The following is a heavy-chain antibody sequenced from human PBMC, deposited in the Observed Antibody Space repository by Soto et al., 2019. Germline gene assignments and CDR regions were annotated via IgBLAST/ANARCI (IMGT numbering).Heavy chain of an antibody. CDR1: GYTLTELS. CDR2: FDPEDGET. V-gene: IGHV1-24*01. J-gene: IGHJ4*02. Sequence: ASVKVSCKVSGYTLTELSMHWVRQAPGKGLEWMGGFDPEDGETIYAQKFQGRVTMTEDTSTDTAYMELSSLRSEDTAVYYCATLAIWSGYYYFDYWGQGILVTVSS. D-gene: IGHD3-3*01. CDR3: ATLAIWSGYYYFDY.